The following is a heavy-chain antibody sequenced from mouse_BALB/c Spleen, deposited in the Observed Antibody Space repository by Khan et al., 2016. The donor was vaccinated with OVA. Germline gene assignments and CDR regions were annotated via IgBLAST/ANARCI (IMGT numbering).Heavy chain of an antibody. CDR2: IWGGGGT. CDR3: ARAYYRSDGYYAMDY. CDR1: GFSLSRYN. V-gene: IGHV2-6-4*01. D-gene: IGHD2-14*01. J-gene: IGHJ4*01. Sequence: QVQLKESGPGLVAPSQSLSITCTVSGFSLSRYNIHWVRQPPGKGLEWLGMIWGGGGTDYNPTLKSRLSISKDNSKSQVFLKMNSLQTDDSAMYYCARAYYRSDGYYAMDYWGQGTSVTVSS.